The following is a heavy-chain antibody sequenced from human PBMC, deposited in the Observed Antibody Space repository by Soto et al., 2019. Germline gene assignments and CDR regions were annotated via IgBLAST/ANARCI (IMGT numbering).Heavy chain of an antibody. Sequence: LRLSCAASGFTFSDYYMSWIRQAPGKGLEWVSYISSSSSYTNYADSVKGRFTISRDNAKNSLYLQMNSLRAEDTAVYYCARSDDYVWESYGDWFDPWGQGTLVTVSS. CDR2: ISSSSSYT. V-gene: IGHV3-11*06. J-gene: IGHJ5*02. D-gene: IGHD3-16*01. CDR1: GFTFSDYY. CDR3: ARSDDYVWESYGDWFDP.